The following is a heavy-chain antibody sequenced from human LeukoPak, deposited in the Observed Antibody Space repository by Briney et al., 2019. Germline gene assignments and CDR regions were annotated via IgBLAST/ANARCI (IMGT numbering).Heavy chain of an antibody. CDR3: AREGYCSSTSCYVSAFDI. J-gene: IGHJ3*02. Sequence: QSGGSLRLSCAASGFTFSSYEMNRVRQAPGKGLEWVSFISSSGSTIYYADSVKGRFTISRDNAKNSLYLQMNSLRAEDTAVYYCAREGYCSSTSCYVSAFDIWGQGTMVTVSS. D-gene: IGHD2-2*01. V-gene: IGHV3-48*03. CDR2: ISSSGSTI. CDR1: GFTFSSYE.